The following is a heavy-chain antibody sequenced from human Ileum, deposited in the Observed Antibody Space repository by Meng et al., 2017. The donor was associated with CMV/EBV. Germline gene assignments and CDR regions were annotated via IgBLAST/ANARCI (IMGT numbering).Heavy chain of an antibody. CDR3: ARDGAGGFLEWLLDFDY. V-gene: IGHV3-30-3*01. Sequence: GGSLRLSCAASGFTFSSYAMHWVRQAPGKGLEWVAVISYDGSNKYYADSVKGRFTISRDNSKNTLYLQMNSLRAEDTAVYYCARDGAGGFLEWLLDFDYWGQGTLVTVSS. D-gene: IGHD3-3*01. J-gene: IGHJ4*02. CDR2: ISYDGSNK. CDR1: GFTFSSYA.